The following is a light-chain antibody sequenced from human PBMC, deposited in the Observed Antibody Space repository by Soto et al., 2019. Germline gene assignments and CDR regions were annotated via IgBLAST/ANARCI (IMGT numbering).Light chain of an antibody. V-gene: IGLV3-21*04. CDR3: QVWDSSSDGAV. CDR2: YDS. Sequence: SYEPTQPPSVSVAPGKTARITCGGNNIGSKSVHWYQQKPGQAPVLVIYYDSDRPSGIPERFSGSNSGNTATLTISRVEAGDEADYYCQVWDSSSDGAVFGGGTQLTVL. J-gene: IGLJ7*01. CDR1: NIGSKS.